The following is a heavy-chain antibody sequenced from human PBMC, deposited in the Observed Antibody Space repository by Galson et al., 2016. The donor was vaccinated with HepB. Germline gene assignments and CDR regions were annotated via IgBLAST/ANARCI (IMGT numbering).Heavy chain of an antibody. J-gene: IGHJ6*02. V-gene: IGHV3-13*04. CDR3: ERAKARWLKSVVHYYGIDV. D-gene: IGHD5-18*01. Sequence: SLRLSCAASGFTLSTFDMHWVRQAAGKGLEWVSAIGTAGDTYYSGSVKGRFTISRENAKNSLYLQMSSLRAGDTAVYYCERAKARWLKSVVHYYGIDVWGQGTTVTVSS. CDR1: GFTLSTFD. CDR2: IGTAGDT.